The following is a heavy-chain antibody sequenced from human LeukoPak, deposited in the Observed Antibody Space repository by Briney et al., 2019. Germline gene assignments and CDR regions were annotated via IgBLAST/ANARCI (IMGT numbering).Heavy chain of an antibody. V-gene: IGHV3-21*01. J-gene: IGHJ4*02. CDR1: GFTFSSYS. CDR2: ISSCSSYI. Sequence: GGSLRLSCAASGFTFSSYSMNWVRQAPGKGLEWVSSISSCSSYIYYADSVKGRFTISRDNAKNSLYLQMNSLRAEDTAVYYCARDRDCDYWGQGTLVTVSS. CDR3: ARDRDCDY. D-gene: IGHD5-24*01.